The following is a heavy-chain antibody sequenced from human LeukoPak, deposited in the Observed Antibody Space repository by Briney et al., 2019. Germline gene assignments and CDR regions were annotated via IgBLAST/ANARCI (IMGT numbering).Heavy chain of an antibody. CDR3: VRDIAAAGGLDY. Sequence: SETLSLTCGVYGGSFSGYYWNWIRQPPGKGLEWIGEINNSGSTNYNPSLKGRVTISVDTSKNQFSLKLSSVTAADTAVYYCVRDIAAAGGLDYWGQGTLVTVSS. D-gene: IGHD6-13*01. CDR1: GGSFSGYY. J-gene: IGHJ4*02. CDR2: INNSGST. V-gene: IGHV4-34*01.